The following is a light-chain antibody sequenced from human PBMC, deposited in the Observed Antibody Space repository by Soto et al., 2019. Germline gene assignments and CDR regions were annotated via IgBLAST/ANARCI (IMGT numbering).Light chain of an antibody. CDR1: QSISSY. V-gene: IGKV1-39*01. CDR2: AAS. Sequence: DIQVTQSPSSLSASVGDRVTITCRASQSISSYLNWYQQKPGKAPKLLIYAASSLQSGVPSRFSGSGSETDFTLTISSLQPEDFATHYCQQSYSTLLTFGGATKVDIK. J-gene: IGKJ4*01. CDR3: QQSYSTLLT.